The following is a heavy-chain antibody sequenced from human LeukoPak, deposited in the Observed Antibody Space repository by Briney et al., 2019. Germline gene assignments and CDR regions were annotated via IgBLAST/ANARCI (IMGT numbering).Heavy chain of an antibody. CDR2: IYPGDSDT. D-gene: IGHD3-22*01. CDR1: GYSFTSYW. J-gene: IGHJ4*02. Sequence: GESLKISCKGSGYSFTSYWIGWVRQMPGKGLEWMGIIYPGDSDTRYSPSFQGQVTIPADKSISTAYLQWSSLKASDTAMYYCARLGLLHYDSSGYPPDYWGQGTLVTVSS. V-gene: IGHV5-51*01. CDR3: ARLGLLHYDSSGYPPDY.